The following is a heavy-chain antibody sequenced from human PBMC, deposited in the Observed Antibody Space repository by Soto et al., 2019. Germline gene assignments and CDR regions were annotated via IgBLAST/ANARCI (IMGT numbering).Heavy chain of an antibody. Sequence: PWETLSLTCAVDGGSFSGYYWSWIRQPPGKGLEWIGEINHSGSTNYNPSLKSRVTISVDTSKNQFSLKLSSVTAADTAVYYCARGREYSSSSYYGMDVWGQGTTVTVSS. D-gene: IGHD6-6*01. J-gene: IGHJ6*02. CDR2: INHSGST. CDR3: ARGREYSSSSYYGMDV. CDR1: GGSFSGYY. V-gene: IGHV4-34*01.